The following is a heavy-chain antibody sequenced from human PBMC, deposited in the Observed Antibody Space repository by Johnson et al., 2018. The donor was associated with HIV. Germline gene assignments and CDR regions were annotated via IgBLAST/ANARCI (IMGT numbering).Heavy chain of an antibody. CDR2: IRYDGSNK. V-gene: IGHV3-30*02. D-gene: IGHD3-22*01. CDR3: AREQQPITYYYDSRDAFDI. CDR1: GFTFSSYG. J-gene: IGHJ3*02. Sequence: QVQLVESGGGVVQPGGSLRLSCAASGFTFSSYGMHWVRQAPGKGLEWVAFIRYDGSNKDYADSVKGRFTISRDNAKNSLYLQMNSLRAEDTAVYYCAREQQPITYYYDSRDAFDIWGQGTMVTVSS.